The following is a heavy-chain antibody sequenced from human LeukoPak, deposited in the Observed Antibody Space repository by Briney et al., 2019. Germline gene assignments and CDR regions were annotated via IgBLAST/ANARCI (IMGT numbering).Heavy chain of an antibody. D-gene: IGHD3-10*02. CDR2: IYYSGST. V-gene: IGHV4-39*01. CDR3: ASHSSYVSPFRP. CDR1: GGSTSNTSYY. Sequence: SETLSLTCTVSGGSTSNTSYYWGWIRQPPGKGLEWIGSIYYSGSTYYNPSLKSRVTISVDTSKNQFSLKLSSVTAADTAVYYCASHSSYVSPFRPWGREPLVTVSP. J-gene: IGHJ5*02.